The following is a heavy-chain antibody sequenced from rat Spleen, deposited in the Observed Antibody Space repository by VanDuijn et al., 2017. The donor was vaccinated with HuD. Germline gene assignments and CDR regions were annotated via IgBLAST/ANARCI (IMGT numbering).Heavy chain of an antibody. CDR2: IIYDGTRA. J-gene: IGHJ2*01. D-gene: IGHD1-3*01. CDR3: ATHLFNYGSYYFDY. CDR1: GFTFSDYN. Sequence: EVQLVESGGGLVQPGRSLKLSCVASGFTFSDYNMAWVRQAPKKGLEWVATIIYDGTRAYYRDSVKGRFTFSRDSAKNTLYLQMDSLRSEDTATYYCATHLFNYGSYYFDYWGQGVMVTVSS. V-gene: IGHV5S10*01.